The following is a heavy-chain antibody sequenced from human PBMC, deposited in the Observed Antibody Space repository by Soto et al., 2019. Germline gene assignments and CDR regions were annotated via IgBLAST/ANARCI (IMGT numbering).Heavy chain of an antibody. CDR1: GLTFSSYF. D-gene: IGHD3-22*01. V-gene: IGHV3-30*18. CDR3: EKVSNYHDTLGPTGY. CDR2: ISYDGSNK. Sequence: GGSMILSYASSGLTFSSYFMHLVRQNQGKGLEWVAVISYDGSNKYYADSVKGRFTISRDNSKNTLYLQMNSLRAEDTAVYYCEKVSNYHDTLGPTGYWGQGTLVTVSS. J-gene: IGHJ4*02.